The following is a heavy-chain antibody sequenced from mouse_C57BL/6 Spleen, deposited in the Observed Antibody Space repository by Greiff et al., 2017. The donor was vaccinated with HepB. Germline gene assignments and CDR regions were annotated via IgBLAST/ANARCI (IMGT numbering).Heavy chain of an antibody. CDR1: GYTFTDYE. CDR3: TCICYDSSAWFAY. D-gene: IGHD2-4*01. V-gene: IGHV1-15*01. J-gene: IGHJ3*01. CDR2: IDPETGGT. Sequence: QVQLKQSGAELVRPGSSVTLSCKASGYTFTDYEMHWVKQTPVHGLEWIGAIDPETGGTAYNQKFKGKAILTADKSSSTAYMELRSLTSEDSAVYYCTCICYDSSAWFAYWGQGTLVTVSA.